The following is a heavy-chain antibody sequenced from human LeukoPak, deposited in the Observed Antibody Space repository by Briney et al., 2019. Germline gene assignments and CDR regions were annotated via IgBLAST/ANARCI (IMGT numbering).Heavy chain of an antibody. J-gene: IGHJ4*01. CDR2: VKPNSDDT. V-gene: IGHV1-8*01. CDR1: GYTFTNYD. D-gene: IGHD2-15*01. CDR3: ARTPPEKSHIDY. Sequence: ASVKVSCKASGYTFTNYDINWVRHVSGQGLEWIGWVKPNSDDTGYAQKFQGRVTMTSDTSTSTSYMELSGLTSEDTAMYYCARTPPEKSHIDYWGRGTLVTVS.